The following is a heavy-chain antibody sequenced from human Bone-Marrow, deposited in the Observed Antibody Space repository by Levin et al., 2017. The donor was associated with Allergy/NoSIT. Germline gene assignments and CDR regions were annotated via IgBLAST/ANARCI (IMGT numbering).Heavy chain of an antibody. V-gene: IGHV2-5*02. Sequence: SGPTLVKPTQTLTLTCTFSGFSLSPGGMGVGWIRPPPGKALEWLALIYLDDDKRYNSSLRNRLTITKDTSKNQVVRPMNNMDSVDTAPDVCAPRHCPIANCYGVAFDLWGQGTMVTVSS. D-gene: IGHD2-2*01. CDR1: GFSLSPGGMG. CDR2: IYLDDDK. CDR3: APRHCPIANCYGVAFDL. J-gene: IGHJ3*01.